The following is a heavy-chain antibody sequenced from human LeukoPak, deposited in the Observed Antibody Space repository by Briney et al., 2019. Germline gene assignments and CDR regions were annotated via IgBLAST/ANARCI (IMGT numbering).Heavy chain of an antibody. Sequence: GASVKVSCKASGGTFSSYAISWVRQAPGQGLEWMGRIIPILGIANYAQKFQGRVTITADKSTSTAYMELSSLRSEDTAVYYCARRMTTALYYYYYMDVWDKGTTVTVSS. J-gene: IGHJ6*03. V-gene: IGHV1-69*04. CDR1: GGTFSSYA. CDR2: IIPILGIA. D-gene: IGHD4-11*01. CDR3: ARRMTTALYYYYYMDV.